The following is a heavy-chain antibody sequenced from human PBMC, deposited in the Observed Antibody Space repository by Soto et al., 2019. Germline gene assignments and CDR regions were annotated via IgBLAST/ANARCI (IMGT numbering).Heavy chain of an antibody. Sequence: GASVKVSCKASGYTFTSYGISWVRKAPGQGLEWMGWISAYNGNTNYAQKLQGRVTMTTDTSTSTAYMELRSLRSDDTAVYYCAREVVDSSGYYSPFDYWGQGTLVTSPQ. CDR1: GYTFTSYG. V-gene: IGHV1-18*04. CDR2: ISAYNGNT. D-gene: IGHD3-22*01. J-gene: IGHJ4*02. CDR3: AREVVDSSGYYSPFDY.